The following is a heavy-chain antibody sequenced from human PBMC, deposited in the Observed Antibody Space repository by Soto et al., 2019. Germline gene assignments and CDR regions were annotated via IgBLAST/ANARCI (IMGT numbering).Heavy chain of an antibody. CDR2: IKGDESTT. CDR1: GFIFNNYW. D-gene: IGHD1-20*01. Sequence: EVHLLESGGGFAQPGGSLRLSCAASGFIFNNYWMHWVRQAPGKGLVWVSRIKGDESTTNYADSVKGRFTISRDNARYTLFLQMNSLGVEDTAVYYCARGIPGHYGFDVWGQGTMVTVSS. V-gene: IGHV3-74*01. CDR3: ARGIPGHYGFDV. J-gene: IGHJ3*01.